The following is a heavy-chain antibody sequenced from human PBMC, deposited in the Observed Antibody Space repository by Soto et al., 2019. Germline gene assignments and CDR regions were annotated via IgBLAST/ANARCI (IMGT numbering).Heavy chain of an antibody. J-gene: IGHJ4*02. CDR2: ISYDGSNK. V-gene: IGHV3-30*18. Sequence: GGSLRLSCAASGFTFSSYGMHWVRQAPGKGLEWVAVISYDGSNKYYADSVKGRFTISRDNSKNTLYLQMNSLRAEDTAVYYCAKAGLYSDSSGYFDYWGQGTLVTVSS. CDR1: GFTFSSYG. D-gene: IGHD2-15*01. CDR3: AKAGLYSDSSGYFDY.